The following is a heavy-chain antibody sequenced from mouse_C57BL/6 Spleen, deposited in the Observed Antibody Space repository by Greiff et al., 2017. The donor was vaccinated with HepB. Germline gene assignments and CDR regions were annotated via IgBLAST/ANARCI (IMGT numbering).Heavy chain of an antibody. D-gene: IGHD1-1*01. CDR2: IYPGDGDT. J-gene: IGHJ1*03. CDR3: ARCGSSYRYFDV. CDR1: GYAFSSSW. Sequence: VQLQQSGPELVKPGASVKISCKASGYAFSSSWMNWVKQRPGKGLEWIGRIYPGDGDTNYNGKLKGKATLTADKSSSTAYMQLSSLTSEDSAVYFCARCGSSYRYFDVWGTGTTVTVSS. V-gene: IGHV1-82*01.